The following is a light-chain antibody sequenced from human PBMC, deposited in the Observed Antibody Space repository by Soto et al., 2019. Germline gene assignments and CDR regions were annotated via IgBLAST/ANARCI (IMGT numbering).Light chain of an antibody. J-gene: IGKJ5*01. CDR3: QQYDNLPLT. CDR1: HDITNY. V-gene: IGKV1-33*01. Sequence: DIQMTQSPSSLSASVGDRVTITCRASHDITNYLNWYQQKPGKAPKLLIYSASTLETGVPSRFSGCGSGTDFTFTISSLQPEDISTYYCQQYDNLPLTFGQGTRLEIK. CDR2: SAS.